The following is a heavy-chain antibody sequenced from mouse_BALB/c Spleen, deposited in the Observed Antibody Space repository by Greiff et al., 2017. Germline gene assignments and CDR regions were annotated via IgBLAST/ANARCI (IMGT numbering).Heavy chain of an antibody. CDR2: ISSGSSTI. CDR1: GFTFSSFG. D-gene: IGHD2-12*01. Sequence: DVMLVESGGGLVQPGGSRKLSCAASGFTFSSFGMHWVRQAPEKGLEWVAYISSGSSTIYYADTVKGRFTISRDNPKNTLFLQMTSLRSEDTAMYYCARGGDDDYFDYWGQGTTLTVSS. CDR3: ARGGDDDYFDY. J-gene: IGHJ2*01. V-gene: IGHV5-17*02.